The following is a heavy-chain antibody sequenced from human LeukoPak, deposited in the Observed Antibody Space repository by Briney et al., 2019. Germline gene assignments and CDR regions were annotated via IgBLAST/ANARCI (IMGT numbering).Heavy chain of an antibody. CDR2: IYYSGST. CDR1: GGSISSHY. V-gene: IGHV4-59*11. J-gene: IGHJ5*02. Sequence: PSETLSLTCTVSGGSISSHYWSWIRQPPGKGLEWIGYIYYSGSTNYNPSLKSRVTISVDTPKNQLSLKLSSVTAADTAVYYCARVFVVVPAAIQNWFDPWGQGTLVTVSS. D-gene: IGHD2-2*01. CDR3: ARVFVVVPAAIQNWFDP.